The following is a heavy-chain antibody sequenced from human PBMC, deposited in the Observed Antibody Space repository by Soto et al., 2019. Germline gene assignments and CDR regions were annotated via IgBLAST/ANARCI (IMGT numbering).Heavy chain of an antibody. Sequence: GGSLRLSCAASAFTFGGYGMHWVRQAPGKGLEWVAAISYSGSGAYYADSVKGRFTISRDNSNNTLYLQMNSLRAEDTAVYYCAKPPDYNWNDYWGQGTLVTVSS. D-gene: IGHD1-20*01. V-gene: IGHV3-30*18. CDR3: AKPPDYNWNDY. CDR2: ISYSGSGA. J-gene: IGHJ4*02. CDR1: AFTFGGYG.